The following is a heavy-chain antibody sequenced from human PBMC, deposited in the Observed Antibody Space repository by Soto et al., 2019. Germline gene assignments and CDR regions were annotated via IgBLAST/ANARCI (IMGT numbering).Heavy chain of an antibody. CDR2: ISGSGGSP. CDR1: GFSFSTYT. J-gene: IGHJ4*02. V-gene: IGHV3-23*01. Sequence: PWGSLRLSCAASGFSFSTYTMSWVRRAPGKGLEWVSAISGSGGSPSYADSVQGRFTIPRDNPKETLYLQMNSLRVEDTAVYYCAKARCTTSNCYVPDYWGQGTLVTVS. D-gene: IGHD2-8*01. CDR3: AKARCTTSNCYVPDY.